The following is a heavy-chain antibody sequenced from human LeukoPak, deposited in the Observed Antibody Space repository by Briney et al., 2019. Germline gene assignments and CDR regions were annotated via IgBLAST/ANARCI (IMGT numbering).Heavy chain of an antibody. CDR1: GFTISSSY. Sequence: AGGSLRLSCAASGFTISSSYMSWVRQVPGKGLEWVSCIYGADTIYYADFVKDRFTISRDSNRNIPYLQMNSLRADDTAVYYCARGARGAYFDYWGQGTLVTVSS. CDR3: ARGARGAYFDY. CDR2: IYGADTI. J-gene: IGHJ4*02. D-gene: IGHD4/OR15-4a*01. V-gene: IGHV3-66*01.